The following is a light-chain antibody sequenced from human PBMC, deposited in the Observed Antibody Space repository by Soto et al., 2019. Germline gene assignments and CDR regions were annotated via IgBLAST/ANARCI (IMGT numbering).Light chain of an antibody. V-gene: IGKV3-11*01. CDR2: DAS. CDR1: QSVSTY. Sequence: IVLTQSAATLSLSPGEGATLVCRASQSVSTYLAWYQQKNGQAPRLLIYDASNRATGIPARFSGSGYGTDFALTISSLEPEDFAVYYCQQRSNWPITFGQGTRLEIK. J-gene: IGKJ5*01. CDR3: QQRSNWPIT.